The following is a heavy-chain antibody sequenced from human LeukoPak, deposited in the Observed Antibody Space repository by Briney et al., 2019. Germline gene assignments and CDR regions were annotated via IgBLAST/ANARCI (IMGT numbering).Heavy chain of an antibody. CDR2: TNSDGSST. CDR1: GFTFSSYW. V-gene: IGHV3-74*01. Sequence: GGSLRLSCAASGFTFSSYWMHWVRQAPGKGLVWVSRTNSDGSSTSYADSVKGRFTISRDNAKNTLYLQMNSLRAEDTAVYYCARDSPGYYYGSGSYRDWGQGTLVTVSS. CDR3: ARDSPGYYYGSGSYRD. J-gene: IGHJ4*02. D-gene: IGHD3-10*01.